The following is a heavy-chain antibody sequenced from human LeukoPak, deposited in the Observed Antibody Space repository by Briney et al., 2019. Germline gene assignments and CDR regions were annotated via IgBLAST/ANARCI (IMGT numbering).Heavy chain of an antibody. J-gene: IGHJ6*03. D-gene: IGHD2-2*01. Sequence: SETLSLTCTVSGYPIRSGYYWGWIRQPPGKGLEWIGNIYHSGTTYYNPSLKSRVTISVDTSQKQYSLRLTSVTAADTAAYFCARVAAPADQYYYMDVWGKGTTVTVSS. CDR1: GYPIRSGYY. CDR2: IYHSGTT. V-gene: IGHV4-38-2*02. CDR3: ARVAAPADQYYYMDV.